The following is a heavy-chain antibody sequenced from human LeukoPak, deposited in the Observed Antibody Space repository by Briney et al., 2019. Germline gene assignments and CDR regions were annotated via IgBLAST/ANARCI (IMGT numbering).Heavy chain of an antibody. CDR2: MNPNSGNT. CDR1: GYTFTSYD. D-gene: IGHD3-22*01. V-gene: IGHV1-8*01. Sequence: ASVKVSCKASGYTFTSYDINWVRQATGQGLEWMGWMNPNSGNTGYAQKFQGRVTMTRNTSISTAYMELSSLRSEDTAVYYCARVSGSSGYYQGPPDYWGQGTLVTVSS. J-gene: IGHJ4*02. CDR3: ARVSGSSGYYQGPPDY.